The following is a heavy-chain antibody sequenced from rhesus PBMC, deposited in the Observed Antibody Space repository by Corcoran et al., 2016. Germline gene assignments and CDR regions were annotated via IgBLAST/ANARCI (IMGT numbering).Heavy chain of an antibody. CDR3: AKLKDTGY. CDR1: GFTFSSYG. V-gene: IGHV3S5*01. J-gene: IGHJ4*01. D-gene: IGHD2-33*01. CDR2: INSGGGST. Sequence: EVQLVETGGGLVQPGGSLKLSCAASGFTFSSYGMSWVRQAPGKGLEWVSAINSGGGSTYYADSVKGRFTISRDNSKNTLSLQMNSLRAEDTAVYYCAKLKDTGYWGQGVLVTVSS.